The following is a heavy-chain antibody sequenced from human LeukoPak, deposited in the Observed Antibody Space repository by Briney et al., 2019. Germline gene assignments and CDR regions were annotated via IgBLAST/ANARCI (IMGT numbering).Heavy chain of an antibody. J-gene: IGHJ6*03. CDR3: ARRSGTIFGVVIIRSDYYMDV. V-gene: IGHV4-34*01. CDR1: GGSFSGYY. Sequence: SETLSLTCAVYGGSFSGYYWSWLRQPPGKGLEWIGEINHCGSTNYNPSLKSRVTISVDTSKNQSSLKLSSVTAADTAVYYCARRSGTIFGVVIIRSDYYMDVWGKGTTVTVSS. D-gene: IGHD3-3*01. CDR2: INHCGST.